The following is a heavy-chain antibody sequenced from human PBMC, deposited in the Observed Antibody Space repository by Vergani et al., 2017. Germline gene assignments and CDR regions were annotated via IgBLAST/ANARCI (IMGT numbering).Heavy chain of an antibody. V-gene: IGHV3-23*01. J-gene: IGHJ1*01. Sequence: EVQLLESGGGLVQPGGSLRLSCAASGFTFSSSAMSWVRQAPGKGLEWVSAISGSGGSTYYADSVKGRFTISRDNSKSTLYLQMNSLRTEDTAVYYCATKSCGTPGCQIGYFREWGQGTLVTVSS. CDR2: ISGSGGST. D-gene: IGHD1-1*01. CDR3: ATKSCGTPGCQIGYFRE. CDR1: GFTFSSSA.